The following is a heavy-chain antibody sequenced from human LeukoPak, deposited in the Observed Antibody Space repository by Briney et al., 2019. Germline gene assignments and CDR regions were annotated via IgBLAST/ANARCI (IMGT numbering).Heavy chain of an antibody. V-gene: IGHV6-1*01. D-gene: IGHD5-12*01. Sequence: SQTLSLTCAISGDSVSSNTAAWNWIRQSPSRGLEWLGRTYYRSKWYNDYAVSLKSRITINPDTSKNLFSLQLNSVTPEDTAVYYCVRDTGYDFDYWGQGTLVTVSS. CDR3: VRDTGYDFDY. CDR1: GDSVSSNTAA. CDR2: TYYRSKWYN. J-gene: IGHJ4*02.